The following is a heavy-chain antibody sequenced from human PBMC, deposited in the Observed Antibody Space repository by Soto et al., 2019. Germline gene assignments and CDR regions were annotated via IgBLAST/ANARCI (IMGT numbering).Heavy chain of an antibody. V-gene: IGHV4-34*01. D-gene: IGHD1-26*01. CDR2: INHSEST. CDR3: ASTFPRKLGAPYYFDY. J-gene: IGHJ4*02. CDR1: GGSFTGYY. Sequence: QVQLQQWGAGLLKPSETLSLTCAVYGGSFTGYYWSWIRQPPGKGLEWIGEINHSESTNYNPSLKSRVTISVDTSKNQFSLKLTSVTAADTAVYYCASTFPRKLGAPYYFDYWGQGTLVTVSS.